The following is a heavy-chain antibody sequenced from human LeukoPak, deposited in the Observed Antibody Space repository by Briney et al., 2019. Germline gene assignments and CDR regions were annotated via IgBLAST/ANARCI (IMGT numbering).Heavy chain of an antibody. D-gene: IGHD2-2*03. CDR2: MYYSGST. CDR1: GGSISSYY. Sequence: SETLSLNCTVSGGSISSYYWSWIRQPPGKGLEWVRNMYYSGSTNYNPSLKSRVTISVDTSKNQFSLKLSSVTAADTAVYYCARDLGYCSSTSCYGWFDPWGQGTLVTVSS. V-gene: IGHV4-59*01. J-gene: IGHJ5*02. CDR3: ARDLGYCSSTSCYGWFDP.